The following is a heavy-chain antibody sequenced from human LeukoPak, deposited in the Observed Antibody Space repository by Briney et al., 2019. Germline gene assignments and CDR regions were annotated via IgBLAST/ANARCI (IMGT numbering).Heavy chain of an antibody. CDR3: ARGDYYDSSPHY. J-gene: IGHJ1*01. CDR1: GFTFSNYI. Sequence: PGGSLRLSCAASGFTFSNYIMNWVRQAPGKGLEWVASISGGSSYIFHAASVKGRFTISRDNSKNSVFLQMNSLRVDDTALYYCARGDYYDSSPHYWGQGTLVIVSS. D-gene: IGHD3-22*01. V-gene: IGHV3-21*01. CDR2: ISGGSSYI.